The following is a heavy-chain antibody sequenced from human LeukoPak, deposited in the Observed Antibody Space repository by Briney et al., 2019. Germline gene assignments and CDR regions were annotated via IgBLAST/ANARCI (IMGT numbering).Heavy chain of an antibody. CDR1: GGSISSGSYY. J-gene: IGHJ4*02. V-gene: IGHV4-61*02. CDR3: ARDPFGYSRSR. D-gene: IGHD6-13*01. CDR2: IYTSGST. Sequence: SQTLSLTCTVSGGSISSGSYYWSWIRQPAGKGLEWIGRIYTSGSTNYNPSLKSRVTISVDTSKNQFSRKLSSVTGAETAVYYCARDPFGYSRSRRGQGTLGTVSA.